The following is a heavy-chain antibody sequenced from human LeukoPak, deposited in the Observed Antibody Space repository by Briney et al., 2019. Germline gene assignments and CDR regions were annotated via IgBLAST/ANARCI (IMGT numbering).Heavy chain of an antibody. V-gene: IGHV1-8*01. Sequence: ASVKVSCKASGYTFTSYDINWVRQATGQGLEWMGWMNPNNGNTGYAQKFQGRVTMTRNTSISTAYMELSSLRSEDTAVYYCAREGLYCSGGSCYRNYYYYGMDVWGQGTTVTVSS. D-gene: IGHD2-15*01. CDR1: GYTFTSYD. J-gene: IGHJ6*02. CDR3: AREGLYCSGGSCYRNYYYYGMDV. CDR2: MNPNNGNT.